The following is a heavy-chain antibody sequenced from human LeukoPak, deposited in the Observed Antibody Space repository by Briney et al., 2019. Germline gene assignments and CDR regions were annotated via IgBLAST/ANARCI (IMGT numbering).Heavy chain of an antibody. J-gene: IGHJ4*02. CDR1: GFTLSDYS. CDR3: ARDYKYAFDN. CDR2: IGIDSGNT. Sequence: GGSLRLSCAASGFTLSDYSMNWVRQAPGKGLEWISYIGIDSGNTNYADSVKGGFTIYGDKAKNSLYLQMNSLRVEDTAVYYCARDYKYAFDNWGQGTLVTVSS. V-gene: IGHV3-48*01. D-gene: IGHD5-24*01.